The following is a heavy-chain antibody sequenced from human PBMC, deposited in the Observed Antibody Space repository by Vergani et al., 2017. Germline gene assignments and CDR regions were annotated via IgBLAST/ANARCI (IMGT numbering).Heavy chain of an antibody. D-gene: IGHD3-16*01. V-gene: IGHV4-59*01. CDR2: IYYSGST. CDR1: GGSISSYY. Sequence: QVQLQESGPGLVKPSETLSLTCTVSGGSISSYYWSWIRQPPGKGLEWIGYIYYSGSTNYNPSLKSRVTISVDTSKNQFSLKLSAVTAADTAVYYCASTNVAKGGGEDYYYYYGMDVWGQGTTVTVSS. CDR3: ASTNVAKGGGEDYYYYYGMDV. J-gene: IGHJ6*02.